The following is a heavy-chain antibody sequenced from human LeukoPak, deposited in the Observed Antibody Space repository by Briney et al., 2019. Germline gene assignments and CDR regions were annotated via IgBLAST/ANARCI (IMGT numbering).Heavy chain of an antibody. Sequence: SETLSLTCTVSGGSISSGDYYWSWIRQPPGKGLEWIGYIYYSGSTYYNPSLKSRVTISVDTSKNQFSLKLSSVTAADTAVYYCAREGAVPTINDYYYYYGMDVWGQGTTVTVSS. V-gene: IGHV4-30-4*01. D-gene: IGHD5-12*01. CDR1: GGSISSGDYY. CDR3: AREGAVPTINDYYYYYGMDV. CDR2: IYYSGST. J-gene: IGHJ6*02.